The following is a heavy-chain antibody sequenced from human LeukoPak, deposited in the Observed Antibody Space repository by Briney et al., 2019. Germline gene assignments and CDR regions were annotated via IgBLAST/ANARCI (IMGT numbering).Heavy chain of an antibody. D-gene: IGHD2-15*01. Sequence: GASVKVSCKASGYTLTSYDINWVRQATGQGLEWMGWMNPNSGNTGYAQKFQGRVTMTRNTSISTAYMELSSLRSEDTAVYYCARGRYPYCSGGSCYSDYWGQGTLVTVSS. V-gene: IGHV1-8*01. CDR2: MNPNSGNT. J-gene: IGHJ4*02. CDR3: ARGRYPYCSGGSCYSDY. CDR1: GYTLTSYD.